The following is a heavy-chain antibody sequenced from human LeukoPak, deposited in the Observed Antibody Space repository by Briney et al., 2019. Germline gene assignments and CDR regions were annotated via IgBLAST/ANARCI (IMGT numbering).Heavy chain of an antibody. Sequence: ASVKVSCKASGYTFTSYYMHWVRQAPGQGLEWMGIINPSGGSTSYAQKFQGRLTMTTDISTTTVYMELRSLRSDDTAVYYCARLYSSGWPLECMDVWGQGTTVTVSS. CDR1: GYTFTSYY. D-gene: IGHD6-19*01. J-gene: IGHJ6*02. V-gene: IGHV1-46*01. CDR2: INPSGGST. CDR3: ARLYSSGWPLECMDV.